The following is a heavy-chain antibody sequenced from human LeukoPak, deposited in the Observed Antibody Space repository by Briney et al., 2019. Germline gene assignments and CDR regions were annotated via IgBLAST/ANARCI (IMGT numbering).Heavy chain of an antibody. D-gene: IGHD1-26*01. CDR1: GFTFSSYG. CDR3: ARDEKIVGASGQDY. V-gene: IGHV3-74*01. Sequence: GRSLRLSCAASGFTFSSYGMHWVRQAPGKGLVWVSRINTDGGDTIYADSVKGRFTISRDNAKNTLFLQMNSLRAEDTAVYYCARDEKIVGASGQDYWGQGTLVTVSS. J-gene: IGHJ4*02. CDR2: INTDGGDT.